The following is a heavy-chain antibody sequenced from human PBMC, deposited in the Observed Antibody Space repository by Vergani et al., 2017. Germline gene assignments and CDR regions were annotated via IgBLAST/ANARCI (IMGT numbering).Heavy chain of an antibody. Sequence: EVQLLESGGGLVQPGGSLRLSCAASGFTFSSYAMSWVRQAPGQGLEWVSAISGSGGSTYYADSVKGRFTISRDNSKNTLYLQMNSLRAEDTAVYYCAKDHCSEGSTSCYAFDYWGQGTLVTVSS. CDR3: AKDHCSEGSTSCYAFDY. D-gene: IGHD2-2*01. CDR1: GFTFSSYA. CDR2: ISGSGGST. V-gene: IGHV3-23*01. J-gene: IGHJ4*02.